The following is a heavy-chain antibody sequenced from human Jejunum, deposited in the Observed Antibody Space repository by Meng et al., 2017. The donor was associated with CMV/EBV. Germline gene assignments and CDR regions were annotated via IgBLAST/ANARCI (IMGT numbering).Heavy chain of an antibody. CDR1: GFSFSDYY. Sequence: QGQVVGSGGGLVGPGGSLRLSCKASGFSFSDYYMTWIRHPPGKGPEWMAYISGSSTVTNYADSVKGRFTISRDNVNNLLYLQMNSLRADDTAVYYCTRDPRACDYWGQGTLVTVSS. J-gene: IGHJ4*02. CDR2: ISGSSTVT. V-gene: IGHV3-11*05. CDR3: TRDPRACDY.